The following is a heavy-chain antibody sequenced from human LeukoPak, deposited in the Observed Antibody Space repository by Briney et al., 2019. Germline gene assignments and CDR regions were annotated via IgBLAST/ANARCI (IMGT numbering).Heavy chain of an antibody. CDR3: ARDSGMRAYDGGY. J-gene: IGHJ4*02. D-gene: IGHD3-3*01. CDR1: GFTFSGYW. CDR2: IKQDGSEK. Sequence: GGSLRLSCAASGFTFSGYWMSWVRQAPGKGLEWVANIKQDGSEKYYVDSVKGRFTISRDNAKNSLYLQMNSLRAEDTAVYYCARDSGMRAYDGGYWGQGTLVTVSS. V-gene: IGHV3-7*01.